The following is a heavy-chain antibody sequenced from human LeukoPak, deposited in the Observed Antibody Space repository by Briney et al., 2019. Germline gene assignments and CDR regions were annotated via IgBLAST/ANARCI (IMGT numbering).Heavy chain of an antibody. V-gene: IGHV3-7*01. J-gene: IGHJ4*02. CDR2: INQDGTEK. Sequence: GGSLTLSCAASGFTFTTYWMTWVRQAPGKGLEWVGNINQDGTEKYYVDSVKGRFTISRDNVKNTLYMQMNSLRVEDTAVYYCAKVAKYYYGSETYYFFEHWGQGTPVTASS. CDR1: GFTFTTYW. D-gene: IGHD3-10*01. CDR3: AKVAKYYYGSETYYFFEH.